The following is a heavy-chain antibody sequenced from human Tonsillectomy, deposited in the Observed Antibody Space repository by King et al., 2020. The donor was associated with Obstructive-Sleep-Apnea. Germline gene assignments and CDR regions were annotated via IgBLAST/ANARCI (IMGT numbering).Heavy chain of an antibody. Sequence: VQLVESGGGVVQPGGSLRLSCAASGFTFSDYTMHWVRQAPGKGLEWVAVISFGDGSYNVYADSVRGRFTISRDNTKNTLFLKMNSLRAEETAVYYCARAILHLHHYGMDVWGQGTTVTVAS. J-gene: IGHJ6*02. V-gene: IGHV3-30*04. CDR1: GFTFSDYT. CDR2: ISFGDGSYN. CDR3: ARAILHLHHYGMDV.